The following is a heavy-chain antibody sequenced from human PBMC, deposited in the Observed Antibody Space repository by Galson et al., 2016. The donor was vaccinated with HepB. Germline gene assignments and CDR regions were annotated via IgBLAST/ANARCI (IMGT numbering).Heavy chain of an antibody. D-gene: IGHD6-13*01. CDR2: INPISGGT. J-gene: IGHJ6*04. CDR3: ARSVYRSSPTYYYYYGLDV. V-gene: IGHV1-2*02. Sequence: SVKVSCKASGYTFTDYYMHWVRQAPGQGLEWMGWINPISGGTNYAQKFQGRVTMTRDTSISTAYMELSRLTSDDTAIYYCARSVYRSSPTYYYYYGLDVWGKGTTVTVSS. CDR1: GYTFTDYY.